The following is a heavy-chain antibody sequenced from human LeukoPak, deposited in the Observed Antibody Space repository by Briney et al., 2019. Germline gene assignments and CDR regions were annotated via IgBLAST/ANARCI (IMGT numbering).Heavy chain of an antibody. CDR3: AKWGITMVRGVIPDYYMDV. Sequence: GGSLRLSCEGSGFIFGDFAMNWVRQTPGKGLEWVSGISGRGLSVYYADSVRGRVTISRDNSKNTLYLQMNSLRAEDTAVYYCAKWGITMVRGVIPDYYMDVWGKGTTVTVSS. D-gene: IGHD3-10*01. CDR2: ISGRGLSV. CDR1: GFIFGDFA. J-gene: IGHJ6*03. V-gene: IGHV3-23*01.